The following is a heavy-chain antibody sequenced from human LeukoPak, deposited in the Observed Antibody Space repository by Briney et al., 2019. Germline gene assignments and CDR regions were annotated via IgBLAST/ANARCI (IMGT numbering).Heavy chain of an antibody. V-gene: IGHV3-23*01. D-gene: IGHD6-19*01. CDR3: AKGIYSSGWSYFDY. CDR1: GFTFSNSA. CDR2: LSGSGITT. Sequence: GSLRLSCAASGFTFSNSAMSWVRQAPGKGLEWVSTLSGSGITTYYADSVKGRFTISRDNSRNTLYLQMNSLRAEDTAVYYCAKGIYSSGWSYFDYWGHGTLVTVSS. J-gene: IGHJ4*01.